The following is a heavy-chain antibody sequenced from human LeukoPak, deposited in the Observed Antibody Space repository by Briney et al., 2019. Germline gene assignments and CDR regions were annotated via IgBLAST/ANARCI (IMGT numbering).Heavy chain of an antibody. CDR1: GYTFTAYE. CDR3: ARGGARSFAP. J-gene: IGHJ5*02. Sequence: ASVKVSCRTPGYTFTAYEIHWVRQATGQGLEWMGWMNPNSGNTGYEQKFQGRVTMTRDTSMTTAYMELSSLRFEDTATYYCARGGARSFAPWGQGTLVTVSS. V-gene: IGHV1-8*01. D-gene: IGHD1-26*01. CDR2: MNPNSGNT.